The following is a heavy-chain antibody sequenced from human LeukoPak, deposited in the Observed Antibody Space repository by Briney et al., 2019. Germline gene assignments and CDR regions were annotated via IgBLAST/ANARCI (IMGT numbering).Heavy chain of an antibody. CDR3: ARDPYSSTWSYGMDV. V-gene: IGHV3-7*05. J-gene: IGHJ6*02. Sequence: PGGSLRLSCAASGFTFSTYWMSWVRQAPGKGLEWVANIKQDGSEKVCVDSVKGRFTISRDNAQNSLFLQMNALRAEDTAVYYCARDPYSSTWSYGMDVWGQGTTVTVSS. CDR1: GFTFSTYW. D-gene: IGHD6-13*01. CDR2: IKQDGSEK.